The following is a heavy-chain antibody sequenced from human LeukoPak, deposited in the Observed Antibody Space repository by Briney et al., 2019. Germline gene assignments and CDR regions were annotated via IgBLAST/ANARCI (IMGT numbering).Heavy chain of an antibody. CDR1: GDSISSDIW. CDR2: INHSGST. Sequence: SETLSLTCAVSGDSISSDIWWNWVRQPPGKGLEWIGEINHSGSTNYNPSLKSRVTISVDTSKNQFSLKLSSVTAADTAVYYCARLRRWSNGTDYWGQGTLVTVSS. D-gene: IGHD4-23*01. J-gene: IGHJ4*02. V-gene: IGHV4-4*02. CDR3: ARLRRWSNGTDY.